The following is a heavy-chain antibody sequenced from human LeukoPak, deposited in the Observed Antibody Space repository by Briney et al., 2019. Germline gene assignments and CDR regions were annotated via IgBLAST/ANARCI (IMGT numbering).Heavy chain of an antibody. Sequence: SETLSLTCTVSGGSISSHYWSWIRQPPGKGLEWIGYIYYSRSTNYNPSLKSRVTISVDTSKNQFSLKLSSVTAADTAVYYCARGYCSSTSCYPLEDWGQGTLVTVSS. J-gene: IGHJ4*02. CDR2: IYYSRST. CDR3: ARGYCSSTSCYPLED. V-gene: IGHV4-59*11. D-gene: IGHD2-2*01. CDR1: GGSISSHY.